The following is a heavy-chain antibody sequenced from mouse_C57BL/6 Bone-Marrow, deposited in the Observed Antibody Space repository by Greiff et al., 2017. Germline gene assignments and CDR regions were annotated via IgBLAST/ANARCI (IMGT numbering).Heavy chain of an antibody. J-gene: IGHJ1*03. D-gene: IGHD2-4*01. CDR3: ARPIYYDYDWYFDV. CDR1: GFTFSDYG. V-gene: IGHV5-17*01. CDR2: ISSGSSTI. Sequence: EVKLVESGGGLVKPGGSLKLSCAASGFTFSDYGMHWVRQAPEKGLEWVAYISSGSSTIYYADTVKGRFTISRDNAKNTLFLQITSLRSDDTAMYYCARPIYYDYDWYFDVWGTGTTVTVSS.